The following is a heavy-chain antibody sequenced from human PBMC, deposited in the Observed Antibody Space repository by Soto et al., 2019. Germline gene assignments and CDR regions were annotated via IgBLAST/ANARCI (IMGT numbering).Heavy chain of an antibody. CDR2: MYYSGST. D-gene: IGHD2-2*01. J-gene: IGHJ6*02. CDR3: ARIVVIPAAPDYDNYSAADG. V-gene: IGHV4-39*01. Sequence: SVTMCVTCTVAGEYIISSSYYWAWISQSPGKGLEWIGNMYYSGSTYYNLSLKSRVTMSVDTSKNQFSLKISSVTAADTSVYHCARIVVIPAAPDYDNYSAADGWGQGTTVTVSS. CDR1: GEYIISSSYY.